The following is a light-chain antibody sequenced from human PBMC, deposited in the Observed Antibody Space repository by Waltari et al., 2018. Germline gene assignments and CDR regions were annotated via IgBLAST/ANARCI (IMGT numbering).Light chain of an antibody. V-gene: IGKV1-9*01. J-gene: IGKJ2*01. CDR2: AAS. CDR3: QQLNSYPRT. Sequence: NQLTQSPSSLSAAVGDRVTITCQASQGISSYLALYQQKPGKAPKLLIYAASTLQSGVPSRFSGSGSGTDFTLTISSLQPEDFATYYCQQLNSYPRTFGQGTKLEIK. CDR1: QGISSY.